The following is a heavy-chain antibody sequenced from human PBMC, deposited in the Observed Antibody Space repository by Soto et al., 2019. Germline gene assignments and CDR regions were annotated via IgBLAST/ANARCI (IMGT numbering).Heavy chain of an antibody. V-gene: IGHV4-34*01. Sequence: PSETLSLTCAVYGGSFSGYYWSWIRQPPGKGLEWIGEINHSGSTNYNPSLKSRVTISVDTSKNQFSLKLTSVTAADTAVYYCARVEVPESSSWHPCDPWGQGTLVTVSS. J-gene: IGHJ5*02. CDR2: INHSGST. CDR1: GGSFSGYY. CDR3: ARVEVPESSSWHPCDP. D-gene: IGHD6-13*01.